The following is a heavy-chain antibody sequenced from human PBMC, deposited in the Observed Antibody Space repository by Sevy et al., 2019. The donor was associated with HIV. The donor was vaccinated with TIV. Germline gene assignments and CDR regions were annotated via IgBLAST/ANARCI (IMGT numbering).Heavy chain of an antibody. CDR2: FSFGDGRI. CDR1: GFTFAKYS. D-gene: IGHD2-8*01. Sequence: GGSLRRSCAASGFTFAKYSMSWVRQAPGKGLEWVSTFSFGDGRINYADSGKGRFTISRDDSKNTLFWQMNSLRAEDTATFFCAREGCTQPHDYWGHGILVTVSS. V-gene: IGHV3-23*01. CDR3: AREGCTQPHDY. J-gene: IGHJ4*01.